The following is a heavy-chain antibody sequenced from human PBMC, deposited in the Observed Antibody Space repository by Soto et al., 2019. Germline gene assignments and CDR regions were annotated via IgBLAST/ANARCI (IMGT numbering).Heavy chain of an antibody. CDR1: GGSISSGGYY. D-gene: IGHD3-16*01. J-gene: IGHJ4*02. CDR3: ARERLT. Sequence: TSETLSLTCTVSGGSISSGGYYWNWIRQHPGKGLEWIGYIYYSGSTYYNPSLKSRVSISVDTSKNQFSLKLSSVTAADTAVYYGARERLTWGQGTLVNVSS. V-gene: IGHV4-31*03. CDR2: IYYSGST.